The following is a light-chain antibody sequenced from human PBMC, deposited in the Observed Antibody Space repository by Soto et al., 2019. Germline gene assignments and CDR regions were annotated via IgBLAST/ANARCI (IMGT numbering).Light chain of an antibody. CDR1: ETISRD. CDR2: GAF. V-gene: IGKV3D-15*01. CDR3: QQYSKWPLT. Sequence: IVMTQSPATLSVSPGEGATLSCRASETISRDLDWYQQKPGQSPRLLIFGAFTRATGVPVRFSGSGSGTEFTLTVSSLQAEDVAVYFCQQYSKWPLTFGEGTRVEIK. J-gene: IGKJ4*01.